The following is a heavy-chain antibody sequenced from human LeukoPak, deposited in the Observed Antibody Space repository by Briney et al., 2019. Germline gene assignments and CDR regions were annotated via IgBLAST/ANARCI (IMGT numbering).Heavy chain of an antibody. V-gene: IGHV3-74*01. Sequence: GGSLRLSCAASGFIFSNYWMSWARQLPGKGLVWVSRISPTGSTTSYADSVKGRFTVSRDNAKNTLYLQVNNLRAEDTAVYYCARGPNSNWSGLDFWGQGTLLTVSS. CDR2: ISPTGSTT. CDR3: ARGPNSNWSGLDF. CDR1: GFIFSNYW. D-gene: IGHD6-6*01. J-gene: IGHJ4*02.